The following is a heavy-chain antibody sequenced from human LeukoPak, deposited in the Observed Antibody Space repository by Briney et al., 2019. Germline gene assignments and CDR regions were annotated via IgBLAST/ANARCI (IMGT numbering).Heavy chain of an antibody. Sequence: ASQTLSLTCTVSGGSISSGGYYWSWIRQPLGKGLEWIGSIHYSGSTYYNPSLKSRVTISVDTSKNQFSLKLSSVTAADTAVYYCARLILTGISKYYFNYWGQGTLVTVSS. D-gene: IGHD7-27*01. CDR3: ARLILTGISKYYFNY. J-gene: IGHJ4*02. CDR2: IHYSGST. V-gene: IGHV4-39*01. CDR1: GGSISSGGYY.